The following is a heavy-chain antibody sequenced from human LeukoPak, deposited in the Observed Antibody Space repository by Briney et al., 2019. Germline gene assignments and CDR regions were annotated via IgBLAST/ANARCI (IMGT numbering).Heavy chain of an antibody. CDR2: IKSKTDGRTT. D-gene: IGHD3-16*01. CDR1: GFTFSSYA. V-gene: IGHV3-15*01. CDR3: TTVKGAAGTFGYYFDY. J-gene: IGHJ4*02. Sequence: PGGSLRLSCAASGFTFSSYAMSWVRQAPGKGLEWVGRIKSKTDGRTTDDAAPVKGRFTISRDDSKNTLYLQMNSLKTEDTAVYYCTTVKGAAGTFGYYFDYWGQGTLVTVSS.